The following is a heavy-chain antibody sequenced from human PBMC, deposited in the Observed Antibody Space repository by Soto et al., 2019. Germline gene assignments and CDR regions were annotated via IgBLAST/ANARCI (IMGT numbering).Heavy chain of an antibody. CDR1: GGSISSGGQY. V-gene: IGHV4-31*03. D-gene: IGHD3-10*01. CDR2: IYYSGST. J-gene: IGHJ5*02. CDR3: ARGHHXYGSGSYYRPTYNWFDP. Sequence: TLSLSCTVSGGSISSGGQYWSRIRQHPGKGLEWIGYIYYSGSTYYNPSLKSRVNISVDTSKNQFSLKLSSVTAADTAVYYCARGHHXYGSGSYYRPTYNWFDPWGQGTLVSVSS.